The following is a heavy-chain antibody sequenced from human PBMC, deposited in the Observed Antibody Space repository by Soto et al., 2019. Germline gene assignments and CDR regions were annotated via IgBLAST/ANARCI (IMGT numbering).Heavy chain of an antibody. CDR2: IRSKANSYAT. D-gene: IGHD3-10*01. CDR1: GFTFSGSA. V-gene: IGHV3-73*01. J-gene: IGHJ6*02. CDR3: TAPSRGADYYYGLDV. Sequence: GGSLRLSCAASGFTFSGSAMHWVRQASGKGLEWVGRIRSKANSYATAYAASVKGRFTISRDDSKNTAYLQMNSLKTEDTAVYYCTAPSRGADYYYGLDVWGQGTTVTVSS.